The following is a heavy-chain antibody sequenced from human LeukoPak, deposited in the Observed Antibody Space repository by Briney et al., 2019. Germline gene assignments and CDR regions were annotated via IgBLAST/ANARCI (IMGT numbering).Heavy chain of an antibody. D-gene: IGHD3-10*01. CDR1: GGTFSSYA. CDR3: AREDGISGSYLYY. V-gene: IGHV1-2*02. Sequence: ASVKVSCKASGGTFSSYAISWVRQAPGQGLEWMGWINPNSGGTNYAQKFQGRVTMTRDTSISTSYMELSRLRSDDTAVYYCAREDGISGSYLYYWGQGTLVTVSS. CDR2: INPNSGGT. J-gene: IGHJ4*02.